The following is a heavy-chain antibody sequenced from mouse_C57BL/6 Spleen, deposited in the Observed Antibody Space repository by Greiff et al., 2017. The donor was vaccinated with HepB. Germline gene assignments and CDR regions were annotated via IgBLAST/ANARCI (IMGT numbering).Heavy chain of an antibody. D-gene: IGHD4-1*01. Sequence: VQLQQPGAELVRPGTSVKLSCKASGYTFTSYWMHWVKQRPGQGLEWIGVIDPSDSYTNYNQKFKGKATLTVDTSSSTAYMQLSSLTSEDSAVYYCARVPGDYWGQGTTLTVSS. CDR2: IDPSDSYT. CDR3: ARVPGDY. V-gene: IGHV1-59*01. CDR1: GYTFTSYW. J-gene: IGHJ2*01.